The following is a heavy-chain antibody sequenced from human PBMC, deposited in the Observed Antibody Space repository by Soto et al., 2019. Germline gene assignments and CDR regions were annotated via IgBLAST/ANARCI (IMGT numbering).Heavy chain of an antibody. J-gene: IGHJ4*02. CDR2: IWYDGSNK. CDR3: ARGRAHYDFWSGYYGDFDY. D-gene: IGHD3-3*01. Sequence: QVQLVESGGGVVQPGRSLRLSCAASGFTFSSYGMHWVRQAPGKGLEWVAVIWYDGSNKYYADSVKGRFTISRDNSKNTLYLQMNSLRAEDTAVYYCARGRAHYDFWSGYYGDFDYWGQGTLVTVSS. CDR1: GFTFSSYG. V-gene: IGHV3-33*01.